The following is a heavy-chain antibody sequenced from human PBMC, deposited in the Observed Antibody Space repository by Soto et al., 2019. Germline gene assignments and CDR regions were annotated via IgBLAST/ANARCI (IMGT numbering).Heavy chain of an antibody. J-gene: IGHJ4*02. V-gene: IGHV2-5*04. CDR1: GFSLSTPGMG. D-gene: IGHD6-19*01. CDR3: VHCIRGWYEPFDT. Sequence: QITLKESGPTLVQPTQTLTLTCTFSGFSLSTPGMGVGWIRQPPGKALEWLAVIYWSDNEYHSPSLKTRLTITKDKSKNQVVLTMANMDPVDTGTYYCVHCIRGWYEPFDTWGQGTLVTVSS. CDR2: IYWSDNE.